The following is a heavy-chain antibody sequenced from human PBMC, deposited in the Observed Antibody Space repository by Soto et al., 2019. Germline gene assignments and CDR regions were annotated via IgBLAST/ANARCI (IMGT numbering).Heavy chain of an antibody. J-gene: IGHJ4*02. V-gene: IGHV4-31*03. Sequence: PSETLSLTCTVSGAYVTATGYYWSWIRQHPGKGLEWIGYIDSSGSSYYSPSLKSRLSLSIDTSKNEFSLKLTSVTAADTAIYYCARVKPFCPVSWGQGPLVTV. CDR3: ARVKPFCPVS. CDR1: GAYVTATGYY. CDR2: IDSSGSS.